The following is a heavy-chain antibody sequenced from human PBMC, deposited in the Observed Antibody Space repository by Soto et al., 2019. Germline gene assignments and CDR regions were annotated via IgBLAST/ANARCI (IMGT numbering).Heavy chain of an antibody. D-gene: IGHD1-26*01. CDR1: GGSISSGGYY. Sequence: QVQLQESGPGLVKPSQTLSLTCTVSGGSISSGGYYWSWIRQHPGKGLEWIGYIYYSGSTYYNPSLKRRLTISVDPSKNQFSLKLSSVTAADTAVYYCARSWWEGYTRGRFDYWGQGTLVTVSS. CDR2: IYYSGST. V-gene: IGHV4-31*03. CDR3: ARSWWEGYTRGRFDY. J-gene: IGHJ4*02.